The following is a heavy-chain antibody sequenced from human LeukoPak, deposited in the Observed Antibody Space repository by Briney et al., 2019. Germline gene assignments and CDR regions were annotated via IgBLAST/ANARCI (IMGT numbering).Heavy chain of an antibody. V-gene: IGHV4-4*07. CDR3: ARAYGSRRYYGMDV. CDR2: LYPSGTT. J-gene: IGHJ6*02. Sequence: PSETLSVNCTVSGGSINSYYWSWIRQPAGKGLEWIGRLYPSGTTKYNPSLKSRVTMSVDTSKNQISLKLSSVTAADTAVYYCARAYGSRRYYGMDVWGQGTTVTVSS. CDR1: GGSINSYY. D-gene: IGHD3-10*01.